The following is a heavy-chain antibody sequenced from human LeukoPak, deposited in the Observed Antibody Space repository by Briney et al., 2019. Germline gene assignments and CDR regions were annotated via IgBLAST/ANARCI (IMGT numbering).Heavy chain of an antibody. D-gene: IGHD3-10*01. Sequence: GGSLRLSCAASGFTFSDYYMSWIRQAPGKGLEWISYISSTGITIHYADSVKGRFTISRDNAKNSLYLQMNSLGAEDTAVYYCARDSGGSGNYYIAFDVWGQGTMVTVSS. V-gene: IGHV3-11*04. J-gene: IGHJ3*01. CDR1: GFTFSDYY. CDR3: ARDSGGSGNYYIAFDV. CDR2: ISSTGITI.